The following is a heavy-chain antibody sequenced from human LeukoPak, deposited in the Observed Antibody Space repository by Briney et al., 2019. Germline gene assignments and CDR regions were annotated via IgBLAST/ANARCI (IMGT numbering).Heavy chain of an antibody. D-gene: IGHD3-16*01. V-gene: IGHV3-48*03. Sequence: GGSLRLSCTASGITFSSFEMNWVGQALGKGLEWISYISATGAAIDYADSVKGRFTISRDNAKNSVFLQMSSLRAEDTAVYYCARLWGFKDTHYWGQGTQVTVSS. CDR1: GITFSSFE. J-gene: IGHJ4*02. CDR3: ARLWGFKDTHY. CDR2: ISATGAAI.